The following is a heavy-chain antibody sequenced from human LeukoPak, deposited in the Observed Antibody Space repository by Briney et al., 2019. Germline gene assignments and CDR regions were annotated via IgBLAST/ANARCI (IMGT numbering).Heavy chain of an antibody. CDR1: GFTFSSYG. D-gene: IGHD1-14*01. Sequence: GGSLRLSCAASGFTFSSYGMSWVRQAPGKGLEWVSAISGSGSNTYYADSVKGRFTISRDNSKNTLYVQMNSLRADDTAVYYCGRNLYYYYYMDVWGKGTTVTVSS. CDR3: GRNLYYYYYMDV. V-gene: IGHV3-23*01. J-gene: IGHJ6*03. CDR2: ISGSGSNT.